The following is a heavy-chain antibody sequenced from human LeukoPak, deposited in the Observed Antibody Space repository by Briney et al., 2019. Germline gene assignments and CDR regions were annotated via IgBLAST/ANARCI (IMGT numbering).Heavy chain of an antibody. CDR3: ARMGPRSYCSSTSCYMSI. CDR2: INPNSGGT. CDR1: GYTFTGYY. Sequence: ASVKVSCKASGYTFTGYYMHWVRQAPGQGLEWMGWINPNSGGTNYAQEFQGRVTMTRDTSISTAYMELSRLRSDDTAVYYCARMGPRSYCSSTSCYMSIWGQGTLVTVSS. J-gene: IGHJ4*02. V-gene: IGHV1-2*02. D-gene: IGHD2-2*02.